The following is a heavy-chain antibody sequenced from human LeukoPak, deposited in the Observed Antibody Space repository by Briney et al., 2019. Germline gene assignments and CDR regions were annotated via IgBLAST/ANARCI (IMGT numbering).Heavy chain of an antibody. D-gene: IGHD3-10*01. CDR2: IYYSGST. V-gene: IGHV4-59*08. CDR1: GGSIGSYY. J-gene: IGHJ4*02. Sequence: SETLSLTCTVSGGSIGSYYWSWIRQPPGRGLGWIGYIYYSGSTDYNHSLKRRVTISVDSSKHQFSLKLSSVTAADTAVYYCARRVSGSLYYFDYWGQGTLVTVSS. CDR3: ARRVSGSLYYFDY.